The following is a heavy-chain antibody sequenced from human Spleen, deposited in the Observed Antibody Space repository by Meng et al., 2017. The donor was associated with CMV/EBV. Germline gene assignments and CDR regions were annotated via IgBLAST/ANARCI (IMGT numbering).Heavy chain of an antibody. CDR1: GFTFSSYE. V-gene: IGHV3-48*03. CDR3: ARDGLQFDS. D-gene: IGHD4-11*01. Sequence: GGSLRLSCAASGFTFSSYEMNWVRQAPGEGLEWVSYISDNTGSATYYADSVKGRFTISRDNAKNSLYLQMNSLRAEDTAVYYCARDGLQFDSWGQGTLVTVSS. J-gene: IGHJ5*01. CDR2: ISDNTGSAT.